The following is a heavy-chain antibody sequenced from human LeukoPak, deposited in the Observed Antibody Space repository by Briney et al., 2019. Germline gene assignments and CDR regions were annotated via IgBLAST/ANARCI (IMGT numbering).Heavy chain of an antibody. CDR2: IRHDGSEK. J-gene: IGHJ3*02. CDR3: ARDGMGVIKAFDI. D-gene: IGHD3-10*01. CDR1: GFTFSSYW. Sequence: EGSLRLSCAASGFTFSSYWMSWVRQVPGKGLEWVANIRHDGSEKYFVDSVKGRFTISRDNAKNSLYLQMNSLRAEETAVYYCARDGMGVIKAFDIWGQGTMVTVSS. V-gene: IGHV3-7*05.